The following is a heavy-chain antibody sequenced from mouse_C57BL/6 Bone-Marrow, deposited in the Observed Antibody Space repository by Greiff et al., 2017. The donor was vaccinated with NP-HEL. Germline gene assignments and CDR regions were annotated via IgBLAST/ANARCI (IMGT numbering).Heavy chain of an antibody. D-gene: IGHD2-5*01. CDR2: IYPGNSDT. CDR3: TRASNPYYYAMDY. CDR1: GYTFTSYW. V-gene: IGHV1-5*01. Sequence: VHVKQSGTVLARPGASVKMSCKTSGYTFTSYWMHWVKQRPGQGLEWIGAIYPGNSDTSYNQKFKGKAKLTAVTSASTAYMELSSLTNEDSAVYYCTRASNPYYYAMDYWGQGTSVTVSS. J-gene: IGHJ4*01.